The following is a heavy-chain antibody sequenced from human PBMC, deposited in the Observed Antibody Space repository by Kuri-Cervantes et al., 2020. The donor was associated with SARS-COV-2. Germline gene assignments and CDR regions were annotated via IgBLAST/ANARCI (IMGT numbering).Heavy chain of an antibody. Sequence: ASVKVSCKTSGYTFTSYDITWVRQATGQGLEWMGWMNPNSGYTGYAQKFQGRVTITADESTSTAYMELSRLRSDDTAVYYCARGRLTRDYWGQGTLVTVSS. D-gene: IGHD4/OR15-4a*01. J-gene: IGHJ4*02. CDR1: GYTFTSYD. CDR3: ARGRLTRDY. CDR2: MNPNSGYT. V-gene: IGHV1-8*03.